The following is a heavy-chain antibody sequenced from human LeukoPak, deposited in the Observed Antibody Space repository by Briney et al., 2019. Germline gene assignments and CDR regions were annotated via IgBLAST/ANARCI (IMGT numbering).Heavy chain of an antibody. Sequence: SVKVSCKASGGTFSSYAISWVRQAPGQGLEWMGRIIPILGIANYAQKFQGRVTITADKSTSTAYMELSSLRSDDTAVYYCASRVYSSRYYYYGMDVWGQGTTVTVSS. CDR2: IIPILGIA. J-gene: IGHJ6*02. V-gene: IGHV1-69*04. D-gene: IGHD6-13*01. CDR1: GGTFSSYA. CDR3: ASRVYSSRYYYYGMDV.